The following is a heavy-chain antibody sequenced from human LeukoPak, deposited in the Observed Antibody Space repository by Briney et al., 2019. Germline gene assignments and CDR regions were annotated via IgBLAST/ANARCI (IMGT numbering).Heavy chain of an antibody. Sequence: PSETLSLTCTVSGYSIASGYLWGWIRQTPEKGPEWIATIYHSGRTYYNLSLKSRVTISMDTSRNQFSLKVTSVTAAETALYFCARGGPWELSHRDYFDYWGQGTLVTVSS. V-gene: IGHV4-38-2*02. D-gene: IGHD1-26*01. CDR1: GYSIASGYL. J-gene: IGHJ4*02. CDR2: IYHSGRT. CDR3: ARGGPWELSHRDYFDY.